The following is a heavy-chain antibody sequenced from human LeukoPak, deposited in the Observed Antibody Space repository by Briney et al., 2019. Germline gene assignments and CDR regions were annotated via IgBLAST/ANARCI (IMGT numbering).Heavy chain of an antibody. V-gene: IGHV4-59*01. Sequence: PSETLSLTCTVSGGSISSYYWSWIRQPPGKGLEWIGYIYYSGSTNYNPSLKSRVTISVDTSKNQFSLKLSSVTAADTAVYYCARELDDFWSGQGWFDPWGQGTLVTVSS. J-gene: IGHJ5*02. D-gene: IGHD3-3*01. CDR2: IYYSGST. CDR3: ARELDDFWSGQGWFDP. CDR1: GGSISSYY.